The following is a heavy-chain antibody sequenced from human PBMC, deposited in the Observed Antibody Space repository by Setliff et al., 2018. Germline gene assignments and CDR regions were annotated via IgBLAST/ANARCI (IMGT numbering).Heavy chain of an antibody. J-gene: IGHJ4*02. Sequence: ASVKVSCKTSGYSFSDSVVSWVRQAPGQGLEWVGWISAYSGNAYYAQRLQDRVTLTADTSTTTAYLQLTNLRSDDTAIYFCSRLVRFCTRTSCQRLSGDEYWGQGALVTVSS. CDR3: SRLVRFCTRTSCQRLSGDEY. CDR1: GYSFSDSV. V-gene: IGHV1-18*01. D-gene: IGHD2-2*01. CDR2: ISAYSGNA.